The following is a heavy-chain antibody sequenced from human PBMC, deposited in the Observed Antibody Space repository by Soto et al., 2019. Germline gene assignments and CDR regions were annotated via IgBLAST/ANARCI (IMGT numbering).Heavy chain of an antibody. Sequence: EVQLVESGGGLVKPGGSLRLSCAASGFTFSSYSMNWVRQAPGKGLEWVSSISSSSSYIYYADSVKGRFTISRDNAKNPRYLQMNSLRAEDTAVYYCARGTYYYDSSVYYSLWGQGTLVTVSS. J-gene: IGHJ4*02. CDR1: GFTFSSYS. D-gene: IGHD3-22*01. CDR2: ISSSSSYI. CDR3: ARGTYYYDSSVYYSL. V-gene: IGHV3-21*01.